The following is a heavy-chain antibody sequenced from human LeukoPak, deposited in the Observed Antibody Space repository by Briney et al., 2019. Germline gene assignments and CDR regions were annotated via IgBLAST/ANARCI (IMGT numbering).Heavy chain of an antibody. D-gene: IGHD3-16*01. J-gene: IGHJ4*02. CDR3: AKGQADRGGSFDY. CDR1: GFTFSSYA. CDR2: ISGSGGST. V-gene: IGHV3-23*01. Sequence: GGSLRLSCAASGFTFSSYAMSWVRQAPGKGLEWVSGISGSGGSTYYADSVKGRITISRDNSKNTLYLQMNSLRAEDTAVYYWAKGQADRGGSFDYWGQGTLVTVSS.